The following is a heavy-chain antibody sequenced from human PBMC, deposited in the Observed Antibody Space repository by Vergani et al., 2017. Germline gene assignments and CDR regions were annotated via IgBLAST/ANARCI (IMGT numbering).Heavy chain of an antibody. V-gene: IGHV4-59*02. CDR3: ARSRIDYGAGSPDD. CDR2: VSFRGDT. D-gene: IGHD3-10*01. CDR1: GASVNSYY. Sequence: QVKLQESGPGLVKPSETLSLTCTVSGASVNSYYWSWIRQPPGKGLEWMGYVSFRGDTLYDPSVKGRMTISLNTSSNQFSLYLTSVTAADTAVYYCARSRIDYGAGSPDDWGQGTLVTVSS. J-gene: IGHJ4*02.